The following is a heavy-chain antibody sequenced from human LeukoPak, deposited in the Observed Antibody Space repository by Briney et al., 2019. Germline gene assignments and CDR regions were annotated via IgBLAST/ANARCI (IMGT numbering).Heavy chain of an antibody. D-gene: IGHD6-6*01. V-gene: IGHV4-59*01. J-gene: IGHJ5*02. CDR2: IYYSGST. CDR1: RGSISSYY. Sequence: PSETLSLTCTVSRGSISSYYWSWIRQPPGKGLEWIGYIYYSGSTNYNPSLKSRVTISVDTSKNQFSLKLSSVTAADTAVYYCARGIAARRPEGNWFDPWGQGTLVTVSS. CDR3: ARGIAARRPEGNWFDP.